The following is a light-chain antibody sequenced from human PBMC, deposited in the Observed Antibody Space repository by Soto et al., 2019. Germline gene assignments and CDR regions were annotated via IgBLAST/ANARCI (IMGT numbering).Light chain of an antibody. CDR1: QTVNAW. Sequence: DTQMTQSPSTLSASVGDRVTITCRASQTVNAWLAWYQHKPGKAPKPLIYDASILESGVPARFSGSGSGTEFILTISSLQPDDVGTYYCQQYNTHSGTFGQGTKVDIK. CDR3: QQYNTHSGT. J-gene: IGKJ1*01. CDR2: DAS. V-gene: IGKV1-5*01.